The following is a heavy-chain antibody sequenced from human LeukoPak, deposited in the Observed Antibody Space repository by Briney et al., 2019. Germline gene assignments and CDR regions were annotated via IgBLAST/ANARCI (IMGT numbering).Heavy chain of an antibody. CDR3: ARGGPGIAARRNYYMDV. CDR1: GGSISSYY. J-gene: IGHJ6*03. D-gene: IGHD6-13*01. Sequence: SETLSLTCTVSGGSISSYYWSWIRQPPGKGLEWIGEINHSGSTNYNPSLKSRVTISVDTSKNQFSLKLSSVTAADTAVYYCARGGPGIAARRNYYMDVWGKGTTVTVSS. V-gene: IGHV4-34*01. CDR2: INHSGST.